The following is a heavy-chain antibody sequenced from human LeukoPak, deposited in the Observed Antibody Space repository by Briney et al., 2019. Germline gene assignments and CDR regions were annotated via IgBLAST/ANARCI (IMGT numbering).Heavy chain of an antibody. Sequence: GGSLRLSCGASGFTFNSHWMHWVRQAPGKGLEWVSGINWNGGSTGYADSVKGRFTISKDNAKRSLYLQMNSLRAEDTAFYYCASGRKTAGYDAPYYFDSWGQGTLVTVSS. J-gene: IGHJ4*02. CDR1: GFTFNSHW. CDR2: INWNGGST. CDR3: ASGRKTAGYDAPYYFDS. D-gene: IGHD4/OR15-4a*01. V-gene: IGHV3-20*04.